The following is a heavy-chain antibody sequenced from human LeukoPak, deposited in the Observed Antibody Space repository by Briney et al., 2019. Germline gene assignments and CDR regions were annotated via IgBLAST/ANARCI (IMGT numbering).Heavy chain of an antibody. J-gene: IGHJ4*02. CDR2: IYYSGST. Sequence: PSETLSLTCTVSGGSISSYYWSWIRQPPGKGLEWIGYIYYSGSTNYNPSLKSRVTISVDTSKNQFSLKLSSVTAADPAVYYCARARDLGWGTVDYFDYWGQGTLVTVSS. CDR1: GGSISSYY. D-gene: IGHD3-3*01. V-gene: IGHV4-59*01. CDR3: ARARDLGWGTVDYFDY.